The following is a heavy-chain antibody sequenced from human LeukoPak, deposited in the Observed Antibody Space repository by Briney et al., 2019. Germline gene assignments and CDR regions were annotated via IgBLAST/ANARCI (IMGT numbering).Heavy chain of an antibody. CDR1: GFTFSSYW. CDR2: IQQDGSER. V-gene: IGHV3-7*03. D-gene: IGHD2-15*01. Sequence: GGSLRLSCAASGFTFSSYWMSWVRQAPGKGLEWVANIQQDGSERNYVDSVKGRFTISRDNAKNSLFLQMNSLRAGDAAVYYCAKAPVTTCSGAYCYPFDYWSRGTLVTVSS. J-gene: IGHJ4*02. CDR3: AKAPVTTCSGAYCYPFDY.